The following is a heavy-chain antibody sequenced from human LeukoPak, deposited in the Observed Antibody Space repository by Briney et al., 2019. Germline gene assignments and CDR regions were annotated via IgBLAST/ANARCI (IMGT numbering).Heavy chain of an antibody. J-gene: IGHJ6*02. V-gene: IGHV1-69*13. CDR3: ARGKPLNRPSTYYDFWSGYYSYYGMDV. Sequence: SVKVSCKASGGTFSSYAISWVRQAPGQGLEWMGGIIPIFGTANYAQKFQGRVTITADESTSTAYMELSSLRSEDTAVYYCARGKPLNRPSTYYDFWSGYYSYYGMDVWGQGTTVTVSS. D-gene: IGHD3-3*01. CDR1: GGTFSSYA. CDR2: IIPIFGTA.